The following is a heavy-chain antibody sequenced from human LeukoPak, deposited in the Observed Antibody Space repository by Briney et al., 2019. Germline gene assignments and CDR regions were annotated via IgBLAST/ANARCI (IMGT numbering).Heavy chain of an antibody. CDR3: ARGAWSSSIDY. CDR1: GGSVSSGSYY. V-gene: IGHV4-30-4*01. Sequence: PSETLSLTCTVSGGSVSSGSYYWSWIRQPPGKGLEWIGYIYYSGSTYYNPSLKSRLTISGDTSKNQFSLRLSSVTAADTAVYYCARGAWSSSIDYWGQGILVTVSS. CDR2: IYYSGST. J-gene: IGHJ4*02. D-gene: IGHD6-6*01.